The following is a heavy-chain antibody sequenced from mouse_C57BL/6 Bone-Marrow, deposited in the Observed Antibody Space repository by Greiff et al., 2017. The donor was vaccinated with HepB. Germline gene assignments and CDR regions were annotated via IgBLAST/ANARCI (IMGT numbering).Heavy chain of an antibody. CDR3: ARRGSSSSLDY. CDR2: ISNGGGST. D-gene: IGHD1-1*01. J-gene: IGHJ2*01. V-gene: IGHV5-12*01. Sequence: EVKLMESGGGLVQPGGSLKLSCAASGFTFSDYYMYWVRQTPEKRLEWVAYISNGGGSTYYPDTVKGRFTISRDNAKNTLYLQMSRLKSEDTAMYYCARRGSSSSLDYWGQGTTLPVSS. CDR1: GFTFSDYY.